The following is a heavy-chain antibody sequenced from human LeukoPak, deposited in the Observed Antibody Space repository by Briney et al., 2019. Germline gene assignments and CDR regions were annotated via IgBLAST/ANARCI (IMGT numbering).Heavy chain of an antibody. J-gene: IGHJ4*02. D-gene: IGHD3-9*01. Sequence: PSETLSLTCTVSGGSISSYYWSWIRQPPGKGLEWIGYIYYSGSTNYNPSLKSRVTISVDTSKNQFSLKLSSVTAADTAVYYCARVRYFDWLSYYFDYWGQGTLVTASS. CDR3: ARVRYFDWLSYYFDY. V-gene: IGHV4-59*01. CDR2: IYYSGST. CDR1: GGSISSYY.